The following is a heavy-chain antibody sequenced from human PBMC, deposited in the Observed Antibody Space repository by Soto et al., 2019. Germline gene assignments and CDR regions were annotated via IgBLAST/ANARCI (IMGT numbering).Heavy chain of an antibody. CDR2: ISSSGSTI. V-gene: IGHV3-11*01. Sequence: GGSLRLSCAASGFAFSDYYMSWIRQAPGKGLEWVSYISSSGSTIYYADSVKGRFTISRDNAKNSLYLQMNSLRAEDTAVYYCARWDDLYYFDYWGQGTRVTVSS. CDR3: ARWDDLYYFDY. D-gene: IGHD1-1*01. J-gene: IGHJ4*02. CDR1: GFAFSDYY.